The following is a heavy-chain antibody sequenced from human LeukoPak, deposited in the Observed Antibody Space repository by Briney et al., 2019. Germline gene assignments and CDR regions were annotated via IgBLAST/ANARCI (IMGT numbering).Heavy chain of an antibody. CDR1: GGSISSSSYY. J-gene: IGHJ4*02. Sequence: SPSETLSLTCAVSGGSISSSSYYWGWIRQPPGKGLEWIGSIYYSGSTYYNPSLKSRVAISVHTSKNQFSLKLSSVTAADTAVYYCARQLIGDYGFSLVTKFDYWGQGTLVTVSS. CDR3: ARQLIGDYGFSLVTKFDY. D-gene: IGHD4-17*01. V-gene: IGHV4-39*01. CDR2: IYYSGST.